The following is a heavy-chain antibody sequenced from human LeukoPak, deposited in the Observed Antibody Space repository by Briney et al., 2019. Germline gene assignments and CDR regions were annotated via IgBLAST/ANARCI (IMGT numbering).Heavy chain of an antibody. CDR1: GFTFTSHA. V-gene: IGHV3-49*04. D-gene: IGHD3-3*01. CDR3: TSSHQYYDFWSGYSIDY. CDR2: IRSKAYGGTT. J-gene: IGHJ4*02. Sequence: GGSLRLSCAASGFTFTSHAMSWVRQAPGKGLEWVGFIRSKAYGGTTEYAASVKGRFTISRDDSKSIAYLQMNSLKTEDTAVYYCTSSHQYYDFWSGYSIDYWGQGTLVTVSS.